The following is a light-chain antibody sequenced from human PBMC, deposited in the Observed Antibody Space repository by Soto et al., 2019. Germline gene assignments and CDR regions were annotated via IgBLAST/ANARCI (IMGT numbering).Light chain of an antibody. V-gene: IGKV3-15*01. CDR3: QQYNNWPPIT. J-gene: IGKJ5*01. CDR1: QSVSSN. CDR2: GAS. Sequence: EVVMTRXXATLSVSPGERATLXCRASQSVSSNLAWYQQKPGQAPRLLIHGASTRATGIPARFSGSGSGTEFSLTISSLQSEDFAVYYCQQYNNWPPITFGQGTRLEIK.